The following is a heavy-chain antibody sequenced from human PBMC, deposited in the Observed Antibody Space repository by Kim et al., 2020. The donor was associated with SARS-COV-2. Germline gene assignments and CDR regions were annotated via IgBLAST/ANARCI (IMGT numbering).Heavy chain of an antibody. J-gene: IGHJ4*02. CDR3: ARATAGYSGYAYYFDY. D-gene: IGHD5-12*01. V-gene: IGHV1-69*01. Sequence: KFQGRVTITADESTSTAYMELSSLRSEDTAVYYCARATAGYSGYAYYFDYWGQGTLVTVSS.